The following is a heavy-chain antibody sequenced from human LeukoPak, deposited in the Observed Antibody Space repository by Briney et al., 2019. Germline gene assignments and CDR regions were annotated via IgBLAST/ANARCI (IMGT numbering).Heavy chain of an antibody. D-gene: IGHD5/OR15-5a*01. Sequence: SETLSLTCTVSGGSISSSSYYWGWIRQPPGKGLECIGSIYYSGSTYYNPSLKSRVTISVDTSKNQFSLKLSSVTAADTAVYYCARVYELREEDYYYYYMDVWGKGTTVTVSS. CDR1: GGSISSSSYY. CDR3: ARVYELREEDYYYYYMDV. CDR2: IYYSGST. V-gene: IGHV4-39*07. J-gene: IGHJ6*03.